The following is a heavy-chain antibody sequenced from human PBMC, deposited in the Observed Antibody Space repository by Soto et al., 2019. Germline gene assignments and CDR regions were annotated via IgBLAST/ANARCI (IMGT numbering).Heavy chain of an antibody. Sequence: QVQLVESGGGVVQPGRSLRLFCAASGFTFSSYGMHWVRQAPGKGLEWVAVIWYDGSNKYYADSVKGRFTISRDNSKNTLYLQMNSLRAEDTAVYYCARSMVQGYAFDIWGQGTMVTVSS. CDR3: ARSMVQGYAFDI. CDR2: IWYDGSNK. CDR1: GFTFSSYG. V-gene: IGHV3-33*01. D-gene: IGHD3-10*01. J-gene: IGHJ3*02.